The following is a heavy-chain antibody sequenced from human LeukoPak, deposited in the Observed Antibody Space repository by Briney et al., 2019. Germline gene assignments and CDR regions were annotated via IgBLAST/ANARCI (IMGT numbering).Heavy chain of an antibody. Sequence: GGSLRLSCEVPGFTLGHFWMHWVRQAPGKGLVWVSRINIDGSITTYADSVKGRLTVSRDNAKNTLFLQMNSLRGDDTAVYYCTRDGMNSGGGDHWGQGALVTVSS. CDR2: INIDGSIT. D-gene: IGHD6-19*01. V-gene: IGHV3-74*01. CDR3: TRDGMNSGGGDH. CDR1: GFTLGHFW. J-gene: IGHJ4*02.